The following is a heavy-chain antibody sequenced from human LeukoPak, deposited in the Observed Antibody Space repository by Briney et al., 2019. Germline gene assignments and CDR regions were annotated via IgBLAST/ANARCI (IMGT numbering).Heavy chain of an antibody. CDR2: ISGSGGST. D-gene: IGHD6-13*01. J-gene: IGHJ6*03. V-gene: IGHV3-23*01. CDR3: AKERTPYSSSWYSLHYMDV. CDR1: GFTFSGYA. Sequence: GGSLRLSCAASGFTFSGYAMSWVRQAPGKGLEWVSAISGSGGSTYYADSVKGRFTISRDNSTNTLYLQMNSLRAEDTAVFYCAKERTPYSSSWYSLHYMDVWGKGTTVTVSS.